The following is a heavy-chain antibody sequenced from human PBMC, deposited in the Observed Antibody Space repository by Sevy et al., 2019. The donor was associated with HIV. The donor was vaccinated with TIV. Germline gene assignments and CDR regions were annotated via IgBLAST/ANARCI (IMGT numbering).Heavy chain of an antibody. Sequence: GGSLRLSCAASGFTFGTYWMHWVRQVPGKGLVWVSRINSDGSNTNYADSVKGRFTTSRDNAKNTVYLQMNSLRADDTALYFCGREMISMVPGVPDAFDIWGHGTMVTVSS. CDR2: INSDGSNT. D-gene: IGHD3-10*01. J-gene: IGHJ3*02. CDR3: GREMISMVPGVPDAFDI. CDR1: GFTFGTYW. V-gene: IGHV3-74*01.